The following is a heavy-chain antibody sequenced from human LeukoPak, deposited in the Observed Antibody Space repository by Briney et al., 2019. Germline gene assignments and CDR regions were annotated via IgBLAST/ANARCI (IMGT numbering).Heavy chain of an antibody. J-gene: IGHJ3*02. Sequence: ASVKASCKVSGYTLTELSMHWVRQAPGKGLEWMGGFDPEDGETIYAQKFQGRVTMTEDTSTDTAYMELSSLRSEDTAVYYCATDAKDLRFLEGAFDIWGQGTMVTVSS. D-gene: IGHD3-3*01. CDR2: FDPEDGET. V-gene: IGHV1-24*01. CDR3: ATDAKDLRFLEGAFDI. CDR1: GYTLTELS.